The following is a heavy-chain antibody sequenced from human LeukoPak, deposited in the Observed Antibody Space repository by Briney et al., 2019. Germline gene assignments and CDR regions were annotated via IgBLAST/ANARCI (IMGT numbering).Heavy chain of an antibody. CDR1: GGSISTYF. J-gene: IGHJ4*02. V-gene: IGHV4-59*12. CDR3: ARVGSSAYFDY. Sequence: SETLSLTCTVSGGSISTYFWTWIRQPPGKRLEWIGYISNSGTTNYNPSLKSRVTISVDRSKNQFSLKLSSVTAADTAVYYCARVGSSAYFDYWGQGTLVTVSS. D-gene: IGHD1-26*01. CDR2: ISNSGTT.